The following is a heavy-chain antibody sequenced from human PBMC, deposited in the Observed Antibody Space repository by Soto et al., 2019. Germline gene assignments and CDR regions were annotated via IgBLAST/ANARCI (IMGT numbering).Heavy chain of an antibody. Sequence: SETLSLTCTVSGGSISSYYWSWIRQPPGKGLEWIGYIFYSGSTNYNPSLKSRVTISVDTSKNQFSLRLSSVTAADTAVYYCARDGYYYDSSGYQRVYYFDYWGQGTLVTVSS. J-gene: IGHJ4*02. V-gene: IGHV4-59*01. D-gene: IGHD3-22*01. CDR1: GGSISSYY. CDR2: IFYSGST. CDR3: ARDGYYYDSSGYQRVYYFDY.